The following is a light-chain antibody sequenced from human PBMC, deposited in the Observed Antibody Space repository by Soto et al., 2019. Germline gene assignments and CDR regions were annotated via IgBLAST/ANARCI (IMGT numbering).Light chain of an antibody. CDR3: SSYTTSAPYV. Sequence: QSALTQPASVSGSPGQSITISCTGSSSDVGGYDLVSWYQQHPGKAPKLMIYAVSNRPSGISDRFSGSKSGNTASLTISGLQAEDEADYYCSSYTTSAPYVFGIGTKLTVL. J-gene: IGLJ1*01. V-gene: IGLV2-14*01. CDR1: SSDVGGYDL. CDR2: AVS.